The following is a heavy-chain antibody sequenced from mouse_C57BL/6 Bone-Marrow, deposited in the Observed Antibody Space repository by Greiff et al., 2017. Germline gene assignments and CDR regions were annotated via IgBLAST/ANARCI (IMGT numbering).Heavy chain of an antibody. CDR3: ARGGNYRAWFAY. CDR1: GYTFTSYG. D-gene: IGHD2-1*01. CDR2: IYPRSGNT. J-gene: IGHJ3*01. Sequence: VKLMESGAELARPGASVKLSCKASGYTFTSYGISWVKQRTGQGLEWIGEIYPRSGNTSYNEKVKGKATLTADKSSSTAYMDLRILTSEDSAVYFCARGGNYRAWFAYWGQGTLVTVSA. V-gene: IGHV1-81*01.